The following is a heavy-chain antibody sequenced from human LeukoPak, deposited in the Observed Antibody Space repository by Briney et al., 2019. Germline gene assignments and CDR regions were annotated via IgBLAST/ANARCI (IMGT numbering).Heavy chain of an antibody. CDR2: TNSDGRTT. J-gene: IGHJ4*02. Sequence: GGSLRLSCEASEFTFSMYWMHWVRQAPGKVLVWVARTNSDGRTTIHADSVKDRFTISRHNAKNTLYLQMHSLRAEDTAVYYCAREGYYDSSCYPIRFSYWGQGTLVTVSS. V-gene: IGHV3-74*01. CDR1: EFTFSMYW. CDR3: AREGYYDSSCYPIRFSY. D-gene: IGHD3-22*01.